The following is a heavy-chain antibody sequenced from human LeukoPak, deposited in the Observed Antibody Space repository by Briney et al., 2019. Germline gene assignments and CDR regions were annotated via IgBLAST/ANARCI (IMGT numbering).Heavy chain of an antibody. CDR3: ARDSAYYDYVWGSEY. CDR1: RFTFNNYD. J-gene: IGHJ4*02. Sequence: PWGSLRLSCAASRFTFNNYDMHRVRQAPGKGLEWVAFIRYDGNKKYYADSVKGRFTISRDNSKNTLYLQMNSLRAEDTAVYYCARDSAYYDYVWGSEYWGQGTLVTVSS. CDR2: IRYDGNKK. D-gene: IGHD3-16*01. V-gene: IGHV3-30*02.